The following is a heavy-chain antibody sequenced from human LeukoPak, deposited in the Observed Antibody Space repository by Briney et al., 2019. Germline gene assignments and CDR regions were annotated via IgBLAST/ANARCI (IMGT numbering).Heavy chain of an antibody. CDR1: GFTFSSYG. V-gene: IGHV3-30*03. D-gene: IGHD2-2*01. CDR2: ISYDGSNK. Sequence: GGSLRLSCAASGFTFSSYGMHWVRQAPGKGLEWVAVISYDGSNKYYADSVKGRFTISRDNSKNTLYLQMNSLRAEDTAVYYCAREQYCSSTSCPIDYWGQGTLVTVSS. CDR3: AREQYCSSTSCPIDY. J-gene: IGHJ4*02.